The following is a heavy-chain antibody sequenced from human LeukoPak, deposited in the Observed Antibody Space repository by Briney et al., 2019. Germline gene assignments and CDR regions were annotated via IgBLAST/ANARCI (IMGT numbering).Heavy chain of an antibody. J-gene: IGHJ6*02. D-gene: IGHD1-26*01. CDR3: ARDFSGVGATLANYYYGMDV. V-gene: IGHV1-2*02. CDR1: GYTFTGYY. Sequence: ASVKVSCKASGYTFTGYYMHWVRQAPGQGLEWMGWINPNSGGTNYAQKFQGRVTMTRDTSISTAYMELSRLRSDDTAVYYCARDFSGVGATLANYYYGMDVWGQGTTVIVSS. CDR2: INPNSGGT.